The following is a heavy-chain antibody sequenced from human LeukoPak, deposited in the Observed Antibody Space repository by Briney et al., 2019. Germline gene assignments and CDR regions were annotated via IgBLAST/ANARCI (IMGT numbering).Heavy chain of an antibody. J-gene: IGHJ4*02. Sequence: ASVKVSCKASGYTFTSYYMHWVRQAPGQGLEWMGIINPSGGSTSYAQKFQGRVTMTRDTSTSTVYMELSSLRSEDTAVYYCARGDYDFWSGYLHYFDYWGQGTLVTVSP. CDR2: INPSGGST. V-gene: IGHV1-46*03. CDR3: ARGDYDFWSGYLHYFDY. D-gene: IGHD3-3*01. CDR1: GYTFTSYY.